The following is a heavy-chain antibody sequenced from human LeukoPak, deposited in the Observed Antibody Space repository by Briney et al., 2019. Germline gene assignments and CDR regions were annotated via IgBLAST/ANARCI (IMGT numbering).Heavy chain of an antibody. D-gene: IGHD6-13*01. CDR2: IYYSGST. Sequence: AGSLRLSCAASAFTFSDYYMSWFRQPPGKGPEWIGSIYYSGSTYYNPSLKSRVTISVDTSKNQFSLKLSSVTAADTAVYYCARRDIAAAESGDYWGQGTLVTVSS. V-gene: IGHV4-38-2*01. J-gene: IGHJ4*02. CDR1: AFTFSDYY. CDR3: ARRDIAAAESGDY.